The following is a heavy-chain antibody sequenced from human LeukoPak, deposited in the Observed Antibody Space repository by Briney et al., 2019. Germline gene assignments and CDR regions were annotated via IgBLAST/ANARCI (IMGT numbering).Heavy chain of an antibody. D-gene: IGHD2-15*01. CDR2: IYPGDSDT. J-gene: IGHJ4*02. Sequence: GESLKISCKGSGYSFTTYWIGWVRQMPGKGLEWMGIIYPGDSDTRYSPSFQGQVTISADRSIRTAYLQWSSLKASDTAMYYCARVVAATRGYFDYWGQGTLVTVSS. V-gene: IGHV5-51*01. CDR1: GYSFTTYW. CDR3: ARVVAATRGYFDY.